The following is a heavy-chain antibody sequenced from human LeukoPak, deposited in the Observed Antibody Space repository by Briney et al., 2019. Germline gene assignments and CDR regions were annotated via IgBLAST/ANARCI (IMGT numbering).Heavy chain of an antibody. V-gene: IGHV3-64*01. CDR1: GFIFNTRT. D-gene: IGHD2-15*01. J-gene: IGHJ4*02. Sequence: SGGSLRLSCATSGFIFNTRTMHWVRQAPGKGLEYVSTISINGSATYYAISVKGRFTISRDNSKNTLFLQMGSLRVEDMAVYYCVREVPSGGGIDYWGQGTPVTVSS. CDR3: VREVPSGGGIDY. CDR2: ISINGSAT.